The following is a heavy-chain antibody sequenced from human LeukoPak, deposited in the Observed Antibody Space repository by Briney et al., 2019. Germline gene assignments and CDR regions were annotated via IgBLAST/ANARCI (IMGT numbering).Heavy chain of an antibody. V-gene: IGHV3-30-3*01. J-gene: IGHJ4*02. Sequence: PGGSLRLSCAASGFTFSSYAMHWVRQAPGKGLEWVAVISYDGSNKYYADSAKGRFTISRDNSKNTLYLQMNSLRAEDTAVYYCARDRVRYCSSTSCYIFDDYWGQGTLVTVSS. CDR3: ARDRVRYCSSTSCYIFDDY. CDR1: GFTFSSYA. D-gene: IGHD2-2*02. CDR2: ISYDGSNK.